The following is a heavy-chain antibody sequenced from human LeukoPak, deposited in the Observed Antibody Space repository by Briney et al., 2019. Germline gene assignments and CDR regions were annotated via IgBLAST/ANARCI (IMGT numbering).Heavy chain of an antibody. CDR2: ISWNSGSI. J-gene: IGHJ4*02. V-gene: IGHV3-9*01. CDR3: AKEASSGWYADY. CDR1: GFTFDDYA. D-gene: IGHD6-19*01. Sequence: GGSLRLSCAASGFTFDDYAMHWVRQAPGKGLEWVSGISWNSGSIGYADSVKGRFTISRDNAKNSLYLQMNSLRAEDTAVYYCAKEASSGWYADYWGQGTLVTVSS.